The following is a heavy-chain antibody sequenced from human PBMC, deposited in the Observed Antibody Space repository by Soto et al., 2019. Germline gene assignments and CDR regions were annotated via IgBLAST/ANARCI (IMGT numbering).Heavy chain of an antibody. D-gene: IGHD4-17*01. CDR2: IYHSGST. V-gene: IGHV4-30-2*01. J-gene: IGHJ4*02. CDR3: ARVNGDYLYYFDY. CDR1: GGSISSGGYS. Sequence: SETLSLTCAVSGGSISSGGYSWSWIRQPPGKGLEWIGYIYHSGSTYYNPSLKSRVTISVDRSKNQFSLKLSSVTAADTAVYYCARVNGDYLYYFDYWGQGTLVTVSS.